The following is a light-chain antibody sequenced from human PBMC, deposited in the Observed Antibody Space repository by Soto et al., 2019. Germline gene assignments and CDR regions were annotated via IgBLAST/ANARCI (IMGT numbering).Light chain of an antibody. J-gene: IGKJ1*01. Sequence: EIVLTQSPGTLSLSPGERATLSCRASQRISSYLAGYQQKPGQAPRLLINDGASRTACSPDRFSGSGSGTDFSITISRLEPEDFSAYYCQQHGSSPRTFGQGTKVDI. V-gene: IGKV3-20*01. CDR1: QRISSY. CDR2: DGA. CDR3: QQHGSSPRT.